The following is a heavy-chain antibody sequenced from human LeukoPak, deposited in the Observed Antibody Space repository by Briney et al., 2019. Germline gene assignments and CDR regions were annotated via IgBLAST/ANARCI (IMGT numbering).Heavy chain of an antibody. Sequence: PGGSLRLSCAASGFTFSSYGMNWVRQAPGKGLEWVSGISGSGGITYYADSVKGRSSISRDNSKNTLYLQMNSLRAEDTAVYYCAKNTTVTIDYWGQGTLVTVSS. CDR2: ISGSGGIT. V-gene: IGHV3-23*01. J-gene: IGHJ4*02. D-gene: IGHD4-17*01. CDR1: GFTFSSYG. CDR3: AKNTTVTIDY.